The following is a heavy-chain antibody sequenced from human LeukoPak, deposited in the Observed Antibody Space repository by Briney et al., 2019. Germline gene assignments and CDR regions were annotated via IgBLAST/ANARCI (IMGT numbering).Heavy chain of an antibody. D-gene: IGHD1-26*01. CDR2: INPSGGST. Sequence: ASVKVSCKASGYTFTSYHMHWVRQAPGQGLEWMGIINPSGGSTSYAQKFQGRVSMTRDTSTSTVYMELSSLRSEDTAVYYCARGEGKELLDYWGQGTLVSVSS. J-gene: IGHJ4*02. CDR3: ARGEGKELLDY. CDR1: GYTFTSYH. V-gene: IGHV1-46*01.